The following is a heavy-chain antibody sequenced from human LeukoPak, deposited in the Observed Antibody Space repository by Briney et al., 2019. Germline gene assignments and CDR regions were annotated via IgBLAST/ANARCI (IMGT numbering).Heavy chain of an antibody. CDR1: GYTFTGYY. Sequence: ASVKVSCKASGYTFTGYYMHWVRQAPGQGLEWMGWINPNSGGTNCAQKFQGRVTMTRDTSISTAYMELSRLRSDDTAVYYCTRDVDGVALDYWGQGTLVTVSS. CDR2: INPNSGGT. V-gene: IGHV1-2*02. J-gene: IGHJ4*02. D-gene: IGHD3-3*01. CDR3: TRDVDGVALDY.